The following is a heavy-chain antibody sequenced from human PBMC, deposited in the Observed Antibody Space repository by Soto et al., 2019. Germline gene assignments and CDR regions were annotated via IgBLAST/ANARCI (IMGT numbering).Heavy chain of an antibody. CDR2: IYPNDADT. V-gene: IGHV5-51*01. CDR3: ARVPSVVAPGNDYFGLDV. CDR1: GYHFPSSW. Sequence: GESLKISCKGSGYHFPSSWIGWVRQVPGKGLEWMGIIYPNDADTRYSPSFQGQVTISADKSTSTAYLQWTSLRTSDTAIYYCARVPSVVAPGNDYFGLDVWGQGTTVTVSS. J-gene: IGHJ6*02. D-gene: IGHD3-9*01.